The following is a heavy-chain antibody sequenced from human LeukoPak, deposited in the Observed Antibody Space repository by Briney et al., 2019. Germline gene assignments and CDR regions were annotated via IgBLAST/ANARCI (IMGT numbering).Heavy chain of an antibody. Sequence: GGSLRLSCAASGFTFSSYSMTWVRQAPGKGLEWVSSISSSSSYIYYADSVKGRFTISRDNAKNSLYLQMNSLRAEDTAVYYCARGPVLLWFGELHTYGMDVWGQGTTVTVSS. D-gene: IGHD3-10*01. V-gene: IGHV3-21*01. CDR3: ARGPVLLWFGELHTYGMDV. CDR2: ISSSSSYI. J-gene: IGHJ6*02. CDR1: GFTFSSYS.